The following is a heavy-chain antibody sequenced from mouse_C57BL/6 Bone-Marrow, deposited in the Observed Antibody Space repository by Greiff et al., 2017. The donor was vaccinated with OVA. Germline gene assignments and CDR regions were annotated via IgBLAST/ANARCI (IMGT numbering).Heavy chain of an antibody. D-gene: IGHD1-1*01. CDR3: ARNDYGSSFTPWFAY. J-gene: IGHJ3*01. Sequence: VMLVESGPGLVAPSQSLSITCTVSGFSLTSYAISWVRQPPGKGLEWLGVIWTGGGTNYNSALKSRLSISKDNSKSQVFLKMNSLQTDDTARYYCARNDYGSSFTPWFAYWGQGTLVTVSA. CDR1: GFSLTSYA. V-gene: IGHV2-9-1*01. CDR2: IWTGGGT.